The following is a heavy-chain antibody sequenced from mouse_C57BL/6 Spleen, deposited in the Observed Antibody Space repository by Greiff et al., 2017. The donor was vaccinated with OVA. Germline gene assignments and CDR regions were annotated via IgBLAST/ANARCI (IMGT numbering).Heavy chain of an antibody. J-gene: IGHJ4*01. D-gene: IGHD2-4*01. Sequence: EVMLVESGEGLVKPGGSLKLSCAASGFTFSSYAMSWVRQTPEQRLEWVAYISSGGDYIYYADTVKGRFTISRDNARNTLYLQMSSLKSEDTAMYYCTRGDYDDYYYAMDYWGQGTSVTVSS. V-gene: IGHV5-9-1*02. CDR1: GFTFSSYA. CDR3: TRGDYDDYYYAMDY. CDR2: ISSGGDYI.